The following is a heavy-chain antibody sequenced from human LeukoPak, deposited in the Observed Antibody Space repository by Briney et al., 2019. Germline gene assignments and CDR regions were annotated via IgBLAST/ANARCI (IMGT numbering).Heavy chain of an antibody. CDR3: ARVADAVLMVYAIDY. J-gene: IGHJ4*02. D-gene: IGHD2-8*01. V-gene: IGHV3-53*01. CDR2: IYSGGST. Sequence: GGSLRLSCAASGFTVSGNYMSWVRQAPGKGLEWVSVIYSGGSTYYADSVKGRFTISRDNSKNTLYLQMNSLRAEDTAVYYCARVADAVLMVYAIDYWGQGTLVTVSS. CDR1: GFTVSGNY.